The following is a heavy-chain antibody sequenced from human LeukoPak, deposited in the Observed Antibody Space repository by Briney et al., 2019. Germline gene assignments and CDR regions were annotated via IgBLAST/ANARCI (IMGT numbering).Heavy chain of an antibody. CDR1: GFTFSNAW. D-gene: IGHD3-10*01. Sequence: QPGGSLRLSCAASGFTFSNAWMNWVRQAPGKGLEWVGRIKSKTDGGTTDYAAPVKGRFTISRDNSKNTLYLQMNSLRAEDTAVYYCARDHRGVRDYFDYWGQGTLVTVSS. CDR3: ARDHRGVRDYFDY. J-gene: IGHJ4*02. V-gene: IGHV3-15*07. CDR2: IKSKTDGGTT.